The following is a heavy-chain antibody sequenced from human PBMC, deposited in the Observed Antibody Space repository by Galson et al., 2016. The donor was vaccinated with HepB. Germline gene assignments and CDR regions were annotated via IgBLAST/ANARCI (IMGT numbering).Heavy chain of an antibody. Sequence: SLRLSCAASGFTFSSDAMSWVRQAPEKGLEWVSGISASGADTCYADSVKGRFTISRDNSKNTLYLQMSSLRAEDTAVYYCAKVATPNRNYENWFDSWGQGTLVTVSS. D-gene: IGHD4-11*01. CDR1: GFTFSSDA. CDR3: AKVATPNRNYENWFDS. V-gene: IGHV3-23*01. J-gene: IGHJ5*01. CDR2: ISASGADT.